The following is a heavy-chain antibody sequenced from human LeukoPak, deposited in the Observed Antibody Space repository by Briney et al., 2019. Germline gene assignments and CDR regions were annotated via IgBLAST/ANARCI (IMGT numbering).Heavy chain of an antibody. V-gene: IGHV1-3*01. CDR1: GYTFTSYA. CDR2: INAGNGNT. CDR3: ARVITMVRGGLGY. D-gene: IGHD3-10*01. J-gene: IGHJ4*02. Sequence: ASVKVSCKASGYTFTSYAMHWVRQAPGQRLEWMGWINAGNGNTKYSQKFQGRVTITRDTFASTAYMELSSLRSEDTAVYYCARVITMVRGGLGYWGQGTLVTVSS.